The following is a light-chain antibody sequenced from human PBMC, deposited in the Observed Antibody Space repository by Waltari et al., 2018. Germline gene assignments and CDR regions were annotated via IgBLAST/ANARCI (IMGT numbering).Light chain of an antibody. J-gene: IGLJ3*02. Sequence: VTISCTGSSSNIGAGYDVHWYQQLPGTAPKLLIYGNSNRPSGVPDRFSGSKSGTSASLAITGLQAEDEADYYCQSYDSSLSGPNWVFGGGTKLTVL. CDR3: QSYDSSLSGPNWV. V-gene: IGLV1-40*01. CDR1: SSNIGAGYD. CDR2: GNS.